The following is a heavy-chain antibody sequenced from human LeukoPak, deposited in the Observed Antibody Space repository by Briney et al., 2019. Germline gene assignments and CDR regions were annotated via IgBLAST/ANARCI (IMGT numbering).Heavy chain of an antibody. CDR2: ISSSGGST. J-gene: IGHJ4*02. Sequence: PGGSLRLSCAASGFTFSSYAMSWVRQAPGKGLEWVSAISSSGGSTYYADSVKGRFTISRDNSKNTLYLQMNSLRAEDTAVYYCARTGDRRYYYDSSDYWGQGTLVTVSS. CDR3: ARTGDRRYYYDSSDY. V-gene: IGHV3-23*01. D-gene: IGHD3-22*01. CDR1: GFTFSSYA.